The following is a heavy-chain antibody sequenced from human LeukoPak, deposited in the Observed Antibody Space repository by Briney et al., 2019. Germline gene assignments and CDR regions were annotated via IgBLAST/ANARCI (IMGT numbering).Heavy chain of an antibody. D-gene: IGHD5-24*01. CDR3: ARGYGYTFDY. CDR2: ISSSGGTI. Sequence: GGSLRLSCAASGFTFSSYTMSWVRQAPGKGLEWVSYISSSGGTIYYADSVKGRFTISRNNAKNSLYLQMDSLRAEDTAVYYCARGYGYTFDYWGQGTLVTVSS. V-gene: IGHV3-48*01. CDR1: GFTFSSYT. J-gene: IGHJ4*02.